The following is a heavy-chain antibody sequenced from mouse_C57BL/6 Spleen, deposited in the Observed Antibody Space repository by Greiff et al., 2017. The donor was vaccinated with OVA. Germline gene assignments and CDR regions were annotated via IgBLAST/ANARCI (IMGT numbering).Heavy chain of an antibody. Sequence: VQLQQSGAELVRPGASVTLSCKASGYTFTDYDMHWVKQTPVHGLEWIGAIDPETGGTAYNQKFKGKAILTADKSSSTAYMELRSLTSEDSAVYYCTRGRGTTVVAHYAMDYWGQGTSVTVSS. V-gene: IGHV1-15*01. CDR1: GYTFTDYD. CDR3: TRGRGTTVVAHYAMDY. CDR2: IDPETGGT. D-gene: IGHD1-1*01. J-gene: IGHJ4*01.